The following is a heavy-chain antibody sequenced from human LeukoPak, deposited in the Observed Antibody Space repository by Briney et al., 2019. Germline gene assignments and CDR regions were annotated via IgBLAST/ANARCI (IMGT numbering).Heavy chain of an antibody. V-gene: IGHV4-59*01. Sequence: PSETLSLTCTVSGGSISSYYWSWIRQPPGKGLEWIGYIYYSGSTNYNPSLKSRVTISVDTPKNQFSLKLSSVTAADTAVYYCARGQYDILTGYYTFFDYWGQGTLVTVSS. CDR3: ARGQYDILTGYYTFFDY. J-gene: IGHJ4*02. CDR2: IYYSGST. D-gene: IGHD3-9*01. CDR1: GGSISSYY.